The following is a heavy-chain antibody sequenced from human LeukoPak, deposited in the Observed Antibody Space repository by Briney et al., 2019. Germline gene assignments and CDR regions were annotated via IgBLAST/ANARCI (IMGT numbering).Heavy chain of an antibody. V-gene: IGHV3-33*01. Sequence: GRSLRLSCAASGFTFSSYGMQWVRQAPGKGLEWVAVIWYDGSNKYYADSVKGRFTISRDNSKNTLYLQMNSLRAEDTAVYYCARGRRQQLVLSWFDPWGQGTLVTVSS. J-gene: IGHJ5*02. CDR3: ARGRRQQLVLSWFDP. D-gene: IGHD6-13*01. CDR1: GFTFSSYG. CDR2: IWYDGSNK.